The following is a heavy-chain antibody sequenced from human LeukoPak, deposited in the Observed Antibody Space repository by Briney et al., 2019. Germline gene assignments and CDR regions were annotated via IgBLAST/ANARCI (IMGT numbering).Heavy chain of an antibody. CDR3: AIMVRGVAGANDAFDI. V-gene: IGHV3-7*01. Sequence: GSVRLSCAASGFSFSRYWMSWVRQDPGKGLEGVANIKQDGNEKYYVDSVKGRFTISRDNAKNSLYLQMTSLRAEDTAVYYCAIMVRGVAGANDAFDIWGQGTMVTVSS. D-gene: IGHD3-10*01. J-gene: IGHJ3*02. CDR2: IKQDGNEK. CDR1: GFSFSRYW.